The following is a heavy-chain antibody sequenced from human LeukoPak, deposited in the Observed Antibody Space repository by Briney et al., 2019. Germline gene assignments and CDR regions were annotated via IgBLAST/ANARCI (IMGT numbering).Heavy chain of an antibody. J-gene: IGHJ4*02. CDR3: ARHEEEDGYNAKPVDY. Sequence: PSETLSLTCTVSGGSIRSNNYWGWIRQPPGMGLEWIGTIYYSGNTYYNPSIKSRVTISIDTSQNQFSLRLSSVTAADTAVYYCARHEEEDGYNAKPVDYWGQGTLVTVSS. V-gene: IGHV4-39*01. CDR1: GGSIRSNNY. CDR2: IYYSGNT. D-gene: IGHD5-24*01.